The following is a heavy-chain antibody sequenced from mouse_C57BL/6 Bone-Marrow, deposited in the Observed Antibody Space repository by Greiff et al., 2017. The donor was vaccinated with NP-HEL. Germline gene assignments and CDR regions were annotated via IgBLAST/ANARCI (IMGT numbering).Heavy chain of an antibody. J-gene: IGHJ3*01. D-gene: IGHD1-1*01. CDR2: ISDGGSYT. V-gene: IGHV5-4*01. CDR1: GFTFSSYA. CDR3: ARDHYYGSSRFAY. Sequence: VQLQQSGGGLVKPGGSLKLSCAASGFTFSSYAMSWVRQTPEKRLEWVATISDGGSYTYYPDNVKGRFTISRDNAKNNLYLQMSHLKSEDTAMYYCARDHYYGSSRFAYWGQGTLVTVSA.